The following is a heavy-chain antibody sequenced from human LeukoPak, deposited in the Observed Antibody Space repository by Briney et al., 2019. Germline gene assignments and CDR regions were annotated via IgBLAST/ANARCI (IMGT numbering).Heavy chain of an antibody. V-gene: IGHV3-73*01. CDR2: IRSKANSYAT. D-gene: IGHD3-22*01. Sequence: PGGSLRLSCAASGFTFSSYEMNWVRQASGKGLEWVGRIRSKANSYATAYAASVKGRFTISRDDSKNTAYLQMNSLKTEDTAVYYCTRHIYYEDGFDYWGQGTLVTVSS. J-gene: IGHJ4*02. CDR1: GFTFSSYE. CDR3: TRHIYYEDGFDY.